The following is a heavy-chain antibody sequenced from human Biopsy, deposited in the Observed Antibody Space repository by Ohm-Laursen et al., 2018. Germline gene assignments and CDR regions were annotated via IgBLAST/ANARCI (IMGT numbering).Heavy chain of an antibody. Sequence: SETLSLTWIVSGGSISSHYWSWIRQPPGKGLEWIGYIYNRGSTKYNSSLKSRVTISVDTSKNQFSLTVRSVTAADTAMYYCARGQDSSYLAYGMDVWGQGTTVTVSS. J-gene: IGHJ6*02. CDR2: IYNRGST. CDR3: ARGQDSSYLAYGMDV. V-gene: IGHV4-59*11. D-gene: IGHD6-19*01. CDR1: GGSISSHY.